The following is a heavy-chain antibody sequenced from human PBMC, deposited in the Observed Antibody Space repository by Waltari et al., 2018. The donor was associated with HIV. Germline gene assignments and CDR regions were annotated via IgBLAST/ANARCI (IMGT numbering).Heavy chain of an antibody. J-gene: IGHJ2*01. D-gene: IGHD6-19*01. V-gene: IGHV4-4*02. CDR3: ARLNRLEGGQWAKEYFDL. CDR2: VHHSGKT. CDR1: GGSVSSTNW. Sequence: QVQLQESSPGLVKPSGSLSLPCDVSGGSVSSTNWWPWVRQSPGNGLEWIGEVHHSGKTTYNPSLKSRVRMSVDKSKNEFSLKVTSVTAADTAVYYCARLNRLEGGQWAKEYFDLWGRGTLVAVSS.